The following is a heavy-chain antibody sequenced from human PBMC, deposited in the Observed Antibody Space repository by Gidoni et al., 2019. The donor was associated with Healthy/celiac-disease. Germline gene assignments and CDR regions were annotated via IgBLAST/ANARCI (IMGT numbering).Heavy chain of an antibody. D-gene: IGHD3-3*01. CDR2: IKQDGSEK. Sequence: GESGGGLVQPGGSPRLSCAASGFTFSSYWMSWVRQAPGKGLEWVANIKQDGSEKYYVDSVKGRFTISRDNAKNSLYLQMNSLRAEDTAVYYCARDLQTATAYDFWSGKWSYFDYWGQGTLVTVSS. V-gene: IGHV3-7*03. CDR3: ARDLQTATAYDFWSGKWSYFDY. CDR1: GFTFSSYW. J-gene: IGHJ4*02.